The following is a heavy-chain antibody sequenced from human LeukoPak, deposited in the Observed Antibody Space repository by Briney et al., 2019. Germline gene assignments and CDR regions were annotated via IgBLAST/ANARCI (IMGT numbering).Heavy chain of an antibody. Sequence: PGGSLRLSCAASGFTFSDYYMSWIRQAPGKGLEWVSYISSSGSTIYYADSAKGRFTISRDNAKNSLYLQMNSLRAEDTAVYYCAREQMIYNAFDIWGQGTMVTVSS. D-gene: IGHD2-8*01. V-gene: IGHV3-11*01. CDR3: AREQMIYNAFDI. CDR1: GFTFSDYY. CDR2: ISSSGSTI. J-gene: IGHJ3*02.